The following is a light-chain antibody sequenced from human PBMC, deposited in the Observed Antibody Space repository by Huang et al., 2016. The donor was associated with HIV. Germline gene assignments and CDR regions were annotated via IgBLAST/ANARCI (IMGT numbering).Light chain of an antibody. J-gene: IGKJ1*01. CDR2: WSS. V-gene: IGKV4-1*01. CDR1: QSVFSTSTNKHY. CDR3: QQYYASPQT. Sequence: DIVMAHSPVSLAVSLGERATLTCRSSQSVFSTSTNKHYLAWFQQKPGQHPKLLLFWSSTRDVGVPDRFSGSGSGTHFTLTIANLEADDEAIYYCQQYYASPQTFGQGTRV.